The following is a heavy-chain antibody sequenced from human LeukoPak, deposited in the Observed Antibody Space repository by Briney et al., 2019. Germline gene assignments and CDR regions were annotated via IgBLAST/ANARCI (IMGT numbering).Heavy chain of an antibody. V-gene: IGHV3-15*01. CDR3: ATVYWYFDL. J-gene: IGHJ2*01. Sequence: GGSLRLSCAGAGFTFKNAWMSWVRQAPGKGLEWVGLIRSNTDGGTTDYAAPVKGRLTISRDDSKNTLHLQMSSLKTEDTAVYYCATVYWYFDLWGLGTLVSVSA. CDR2: IRSNTDGGTT. CDR1: GFTFKNAW.